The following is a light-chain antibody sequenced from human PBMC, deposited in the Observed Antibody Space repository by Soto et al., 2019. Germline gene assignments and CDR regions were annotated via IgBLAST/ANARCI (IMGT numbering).Light chain of an antibody. CDR1: QSISSY. V-gene: IGKV1-39*01. CDR2: AAS. CDR3: QHSYSAPR. J-gene: IGKJ1*01. Sequence: DIQMTQSPSSLSASVGDRVTMTCRTSQSISSYLNWYQQKPGKAPELLIYAASNLQNGVPSRCSGSGSATDFTLTIISLQPEDFATYYCQHSYSAPRFGQGTKVEIK.